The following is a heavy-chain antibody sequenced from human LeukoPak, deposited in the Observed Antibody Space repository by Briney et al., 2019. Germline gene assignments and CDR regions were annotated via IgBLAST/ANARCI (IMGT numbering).Heavy chain of an antibody. CDR1: GFTFSSYA. D-gene: IGHD3-16*01. V-gene: IGHV3-20*04. CDR3: ATEHWGPNS. CDR2: INWNGGST. J-gene: IGHJ4*02. Sequence: GGSLRLSCAASGFTFSSYAMSWVRQAPGKGLEWVSGINWNGGSTGYADSVKGRFTISRDNAKNSLFLQMSSLRGEDTALYYCATEHWGPNSWGQGTLVTVSS.